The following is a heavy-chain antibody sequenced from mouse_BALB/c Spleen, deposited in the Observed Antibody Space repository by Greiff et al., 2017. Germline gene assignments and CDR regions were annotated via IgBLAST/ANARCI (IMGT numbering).Heavy chain of an antibody. CDR2: IWGDGST. V-gene: IGHV2-6-7*01. J-gene: IGHJ1*01. CDR1: GFSFTGYG. Sequence: VKLVESGPGLVAPSQSLSITCTVSGFSFTGYGVNWVRQPPGKGLEWLGMIWGDGSTDYNSALKSRLSISKDNSKSQVFLKMNSLQTDDTARYYCARDGGYGNYYWYFDVWGAGTTVTVSS. D-gene: IGHD2-10*02. CDR3: ARDGGYGNYYWYFDV.